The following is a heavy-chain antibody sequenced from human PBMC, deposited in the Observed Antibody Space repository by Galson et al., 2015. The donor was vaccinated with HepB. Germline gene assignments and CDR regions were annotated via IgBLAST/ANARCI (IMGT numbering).Heavy chain of an antibody. CDR2: IRSKAYGGTT. V-gene: IGHV3-49*04. CDR1: GFTFGDYV. Sequence: SLRLSCAASGFTFGDYVMNWVRQAPGKGLERVGFIRSKAYGGTTEYAASVKGRFAVSRDDSKTIAYLQMNSLKTEDTAVYSCSAGLLSDYADYVGAFDIWGRGTMATVTS. CDR3: SAGLLSDYADYVGAFDI. J-gene: IGHJ3*02. D-gene: IGHD4-17*01.